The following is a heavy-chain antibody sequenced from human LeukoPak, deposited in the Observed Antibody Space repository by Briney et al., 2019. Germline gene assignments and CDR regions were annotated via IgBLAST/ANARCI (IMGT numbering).Heavy chain of an antibody. D-gene: IGHD3-3*01. CDR1: GFTFGSYG. Sequence: GGSLRLSCAASGFTFGSYGMHWVRQAPGKGLEWGAVISYDGSNKYYADSAKGRFTISRDNSTNTLYLQMNSLRAEDTAVYYCAKGLTIFGLPEGNWFDPWGQGTLVTVSS. CDR3: AKGLTIFGLPEGNWFDP. V-gene: IGHV3-30*18. CDR2: ISYDGSNK. J-gene: IGHJ5*02.